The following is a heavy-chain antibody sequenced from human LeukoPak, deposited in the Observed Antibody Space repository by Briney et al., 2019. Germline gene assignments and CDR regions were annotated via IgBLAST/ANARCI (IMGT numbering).Heavy chain of an antibody. CDR2: INQDGTEK. J-gene: IGHJ4*02. V-gene: IGHV3-7*05. CDR1: XVTFSSYW. CDR3: ARVEGSIFDY. Sequence: QAAGTLRLSCAASXVTFSSYWMNWVRQGPGQGLERVAYINQDGTEKYYVDSVKGRFTISRDNDQNSLYLQMNSLRAEDTAVYYCARVEGSIFDYWGQGTLVTVSS.